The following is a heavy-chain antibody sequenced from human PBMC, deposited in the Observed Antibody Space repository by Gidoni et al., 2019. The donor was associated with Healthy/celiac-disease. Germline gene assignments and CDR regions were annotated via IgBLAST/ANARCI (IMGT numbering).Heavy chain of an antibody. Sequence: EVQLVESGGGLVQPGGSLRLSCAASGFTFRCKAMSWVRQAPGKGLEWVSAISGSGGSTYYADSVKSRFTISRDNSKNTLYLQMNSLRAEDTAVYYCARKGGSGSYYFDYWGQGTLVTVSS. D-gene: IGHD1-26*01. J-gene: IGHJ4*02. CDR2: ISGSGGST. CDR1: GFTFRCKA. V-gene: IGHV3-23*04. CDR3: ARKGGSGSYYFDY.